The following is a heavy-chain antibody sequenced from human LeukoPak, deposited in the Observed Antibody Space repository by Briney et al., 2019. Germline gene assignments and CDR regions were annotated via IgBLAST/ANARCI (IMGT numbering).Heavy chain of an antibody. CDR2: IYYSGST. D-gene: IGHD1-1*01. J-gene: IGHJ4*02. CDR3: ARNNDLEY. V-gene: IGHV4-59*11. Sequence: SETLSLTCTVSGGSISSHYWSWLGQPPGKGPEWIGYIYYSGSTNYNPSLKSRVTISVDTSKNQFSLKLSSVTAADTAVYYCARNNDLEYWGQGTLVIVSS. CDR1: GGSISSHY.